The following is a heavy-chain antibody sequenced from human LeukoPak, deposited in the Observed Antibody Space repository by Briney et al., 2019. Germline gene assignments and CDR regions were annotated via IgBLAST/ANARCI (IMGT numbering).Heavy chain of an antibody. J-gene: IGHJ4*02. Sequence: SETLSLTCTVSGGSVSSGSYYWSWIRQPPGKGLEWIGYIYYSGSTYYNPSLKSRVTISVDTSKNQFSLKLSSVTAADTAVYYCASQHSSGWYPPFDYWGQGTLVTVSS. CDR1: GGSVSSGSYY. D-gene: IGHD6-19*01. CDR2: IYYSGST. CDR3: ASQHSSGWYPPFDY. V-gene: IGHV4-39*01.